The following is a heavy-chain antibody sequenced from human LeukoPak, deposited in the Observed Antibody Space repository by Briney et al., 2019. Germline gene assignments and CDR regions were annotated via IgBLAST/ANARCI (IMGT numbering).Heavy chain of an antibody. CDR1: GFSLSTSGVG. CDR2: IYWDNDK. J-gene: IGHJ5*02. CDR3: AHRIGDGFKRNWFDP. V-gene: IGHV2-5*02. D-gene: IGHD5-24*01. Sequence: SGPTLVNPTQPLTLTCTFSGFSLSTSGVGVGWIRQPPGKALEWLALIYWDNDKRYSPSLKSRLTITKDTSKNQVVLTMTNMDPVDTATYCCAHRIGDGFKRNWFDPWGQGTLVTVSS.